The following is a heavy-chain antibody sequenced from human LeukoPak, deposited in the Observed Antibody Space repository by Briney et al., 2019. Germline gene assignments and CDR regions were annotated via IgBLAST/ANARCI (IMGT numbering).Heavy chain of an antibody. Sequence: ASVKVSCKASRYTFTGYYIHWVRQAPGQGLEWMGWINLNSGGTNYAQKFQGRVTMTRDTSISTAYMELSRLRSEDTAVYYCARVKSNLDSVWFDPWGQGTLVTVSS. CDR1: RYTFTGYY. J-gene: IGHJ5*02. CDR2: INLNSGGT. CDR3: ARVKSNLDSVWFDP. D-gene: IGHD4-4*01. V-gene: IGHV1-2*02.